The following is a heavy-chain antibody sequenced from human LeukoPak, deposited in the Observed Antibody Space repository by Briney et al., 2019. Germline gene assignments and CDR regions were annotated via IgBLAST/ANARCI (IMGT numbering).Heavy chain of an antibody. CDR3: ARLQLTVAYSYYYMDV. CDR2: ITHSGNT. Sequence: SETLSLTRAVYGGSFSGYYWSWIRQPPGKGLDWIGEITHSGNTNYNPSLKSRVTIAVDTSNNQFSLKLSSVTAADTAVYYCARLQLTVAYSYYYMDVWGKGTTVTISS. D-gene: IGHD2-15*01. CDR1: GGSFSGYY. V-gene: IGHV4-34*01. J-gene: IGHJ6*03.